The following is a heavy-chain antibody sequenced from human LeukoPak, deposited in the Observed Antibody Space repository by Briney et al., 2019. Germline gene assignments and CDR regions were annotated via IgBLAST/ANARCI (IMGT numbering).Heavy chain of an antibody. CDR3: ANDRPDRYSLEY. CDR1: GFTFRNYA. J-gene: IGHJ4*02. CDR2: TNYDGSDR. D-gene: IGHD2-15*01. Sequence: GGSLRLSCAASGFTFRNYAMYWVRQAPGKGLEWVAFTNYDGSDRCYADSVKGRFTVSRDNPKNTLYLQMNSQGTKDTAVYYCANDRPDRYSLEYWGQGTMVTVPS. V-gene: IGHV3-30*02.